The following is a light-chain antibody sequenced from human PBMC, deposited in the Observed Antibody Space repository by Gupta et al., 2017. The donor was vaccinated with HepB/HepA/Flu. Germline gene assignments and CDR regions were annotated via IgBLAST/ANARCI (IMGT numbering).Light chain of an antibody. CDR2: GDS. CDR1: QSISSGS. Sequence: DIVLTQSPVTLSFSPGERATLSCRASQSISSGSLSWYVQKSGQAPRLLIYGDSMRATGTPDRFSGGGSGTDFTLTISRLQHVDFGVYYCQQYDNSPQVTFGGGTRLEIK. CDR3: QQYDNSPQVT. J-gene: IGKJ4*01. V-gene: IGKV3-20*01.